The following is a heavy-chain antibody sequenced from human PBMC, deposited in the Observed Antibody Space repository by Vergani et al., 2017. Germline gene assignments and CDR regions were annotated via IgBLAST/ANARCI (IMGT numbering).Heavy chain of an antibody. J-gene: IGHJ6*02. V-gene: IGHV3-33*01. Sequence: QVQLVESGGGVVQPGRSLRLSCAASGFTFSSYGMHWVRQAPGKGLEWVAVIWYDGSNKYYADSVKVQFTISRDNSKNTLYLQMNSLRAEDTAVYYCARVRGVFHYYYGMDVWGQGTTVTVSS. CDR1: GFTFSSYG. CDR3: ARVRGVFHYYYGMDV. D-gene: IGHD3-10*01. CDR2: IWYDGSNK.